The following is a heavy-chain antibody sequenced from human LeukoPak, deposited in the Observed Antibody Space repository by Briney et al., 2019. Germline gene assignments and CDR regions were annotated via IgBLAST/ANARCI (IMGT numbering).Heavy chain of an antibody. J-gene: IGHJ5*02. CDR1: GGSISSGNYH. CDR3: ARGGGFSPQRITMVRGVGAKYNWFDP. Sequence: SETLSLTCTVSGGSISSGNYHWAWMRPPPGKGPEWIRSMFYSGSTYYNPSLKSRVTISVDTSKNQFSLKLSSVTAADTAVYYCARGGGFSPQRITMVRGVGAKYNWFDPWGQGTLVTVSS. D-gene: IGHD3-10*01. V-gene: IGHV4-39*07. CDR2: MFYSGST.